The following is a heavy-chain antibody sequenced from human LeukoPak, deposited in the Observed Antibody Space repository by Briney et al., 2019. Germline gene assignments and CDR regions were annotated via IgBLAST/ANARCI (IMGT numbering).Heavy chain of an antibody. D-gene: IGHD6-19*01. Sequence: SVKVSCKASGGTFSSYAISWVRQAPGQGLEWMGGIIPIFGTANYAQKFQGRVTITTDESTSTAYMELSSLRSEDTAVYYWARGNLVRAVAGPNFDYWGQGTLVT. CDR1: GGTFSSYA. CDR2: IIPIFGTA. CDR3: ARGNLVRAVAGPNFDY. V-gene: IGHV1-69*05. J-gene: IGHJ4*02.